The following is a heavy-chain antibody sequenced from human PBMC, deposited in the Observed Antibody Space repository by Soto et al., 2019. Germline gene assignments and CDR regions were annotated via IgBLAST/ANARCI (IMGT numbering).Heavy chain of an antibody. D-gene: IGHD3-10*01. CDR3: ARDWPREWGPSYYYGSGSPGGIDI. CDR1: GFTFSSYG. V-gene: IGHV3-33*01. Sequence: GGSLRLSCAASGFTFSSYGMHWVRQAPGKGLEWVAVIWYDGSNKYYADSVKGRFTISRDNSKNTLYLQMNSLRAEDTAVYYCARDWPREWGPSYYYGSGSPGGIDIWGPGTMVTGS. J-gene: IGHJ3*02. CDR2: IWYDGSNK.